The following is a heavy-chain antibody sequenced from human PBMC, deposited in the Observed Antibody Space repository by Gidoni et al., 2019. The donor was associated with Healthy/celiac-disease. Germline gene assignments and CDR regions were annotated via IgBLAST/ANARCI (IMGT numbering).Heavy chain of an antibody. CDR1: GFTFSSYG. V-gene: IGHV3-33*01. Sequence: QVQLVESGGGVVQPGRSLRLSCSSSGFTFSSYGMHWVRQAPGKGLAWVAVIWYDGSNKYYADSVKGRFTISRDNSKNTLYLQMNSLRAEDTAVYYCARDPSIAMIEYYFDYWGQGTLVTVSS. D-gene: IGHD3-22*01. J-gene: IGHJ4*02. CDR3: ARDPSIAMIEYYFDY. CDR2: IWYDGSNK.